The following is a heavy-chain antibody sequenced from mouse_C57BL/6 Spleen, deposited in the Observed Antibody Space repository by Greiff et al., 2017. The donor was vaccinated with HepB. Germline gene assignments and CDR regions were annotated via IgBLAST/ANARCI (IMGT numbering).Heavy chain of an antibody. CDR1: GYTFTEYT. CDR2: FYPGSGSI. V-gene: IGHV1-62-2*01. Sequence: QVQLKESGAELVKPGASVKLSCKASGYTFTEYTIHWVKQRSGQGLEWIGWFYPGSGSIKYNEKFKDKATLTADKSSSTVYMELSRLTSEDSAVYFCARHEFITTVVATPQFDYWGQGTTLTVSS. D-gene: IGHD1-1*01. CDR3: ARHEFITTVVATPQFDY. J-gene: IGHJ2*01.